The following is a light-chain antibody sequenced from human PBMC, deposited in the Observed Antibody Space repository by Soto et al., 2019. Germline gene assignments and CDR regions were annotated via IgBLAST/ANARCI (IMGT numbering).Light chain of an antibody. CDR1: QSVSRY. CDR2: DST. V-gene: IGKV3-11*01. CDR3: QQRNSWPLT. Sequence: EIVLTQSPATLSLSPGERATLSCRTSQSVSRYLAWYQQKPGQAPRLLIYDSTDRATGLPARFSGSGSGTDFTLTINCLEPEDFAVYYCQQRNSWPLTFGGGTTVEIK. J-gene: IGKJ4*01.